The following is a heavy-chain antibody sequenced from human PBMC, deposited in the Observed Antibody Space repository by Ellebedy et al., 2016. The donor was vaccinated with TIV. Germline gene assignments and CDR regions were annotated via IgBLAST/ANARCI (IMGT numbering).Heavy chain of an antibody. CDR3: ARNGDYEPFDY. Sequence: GGSLRLXXKGSGYSFTSYWIGWVRQMPGKGLEWMGIIYPGDSDTRYSPSFQGQVTISADKSISTAYLQWSSLKASDTAMYYCARNGDYEPFDYWGQGTLVTVSS. V-gene: IGHV5-51*01. D-gene: IGHD4-17*01. J-gene: IGHJ4*02. CDR2: IYPGDSDT. CDR1: GYSFTSYW.